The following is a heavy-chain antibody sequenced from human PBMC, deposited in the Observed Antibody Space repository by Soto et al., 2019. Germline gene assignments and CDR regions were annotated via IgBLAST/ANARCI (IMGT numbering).Heavy chain of an antibody. V-gene: IGHV1-18*01. J-gene: IGHJ4*02. CDR1: GYTFTSYG. CDR2: ISAYNGKT. D-gene: IGHD6-13*01. CDR3: SRESSSRCHDY. Sequence: QVQLVQSGAEVKKPGASVKVSCKASGYTFTSYGISWVRQAPGQGLEWMGWISAYNGKTNYAQKLQGRVTLTTDTSTCTAYMELRSLGSDDTALYYCSRESSSRCHDYLVQGTLVTGSS.